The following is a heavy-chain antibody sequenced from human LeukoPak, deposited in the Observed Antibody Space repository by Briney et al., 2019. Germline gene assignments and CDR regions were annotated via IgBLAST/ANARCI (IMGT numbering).Heavy chain of an antibody. Sequence: PSETLSLTCAVYGGSFSGYYWSWIRQPPGKGLEWIGEINHSGSTNHNPSLKSRVTISVDTSKNQFSLKLSSVTAADTAVYYCARVKKRYCSGGSCYRGGWFDPWGQGTLVTVSS. CDR2: INHSGST. D-gene: IGHD2-15*01. CDR1: GGSFSGYY. J-gene: IGHJ5*02. V-gene: IGHV4-34*01. CDR3: ARVKKRYCSGGSCYRGGWFDP.